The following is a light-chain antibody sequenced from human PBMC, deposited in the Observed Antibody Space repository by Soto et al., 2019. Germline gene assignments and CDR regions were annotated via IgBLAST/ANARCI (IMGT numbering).Light chain of an antibody. V-gene: IGLV1-47*01. Sequence: QSVLTQPPSASGSPGQRVTISCSGSSSNIGSNYVYWYQQLPGTAPKHLIYRNNQRPSGVPDRFSGSKSGTSASLAISGLRSEDEADYYCAAWDDSLSGGVFGGGTKLTVL. J-gene: IGLJ3*02. CDR1: SSNIGSNY. CDR2: RNN. CDR3: AAWDDSLSGGV.